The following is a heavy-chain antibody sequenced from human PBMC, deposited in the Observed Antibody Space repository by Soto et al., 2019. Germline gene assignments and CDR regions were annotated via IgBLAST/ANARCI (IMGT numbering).Heavy chain of an antibody. D-gene: IGHD6-13*01. J-gene: IGHJ3*02. V-gene: IGHV1-2*04. CDR1: GYTFTGYY. Sequence: QVQLVQSGAEVKKPGASVKVSCKASGYTFTGYYMHWVRQAPGQGLEWMGWINPNSGGTNYAQKLQGWVIMTRATSTRTAFMEMSRLRSDDRDVYYCATQPLARGYEACDIWGQGTMVTVSS. CDR3: ATQPLARGYEACDI. CDR2: INPNSGGT.